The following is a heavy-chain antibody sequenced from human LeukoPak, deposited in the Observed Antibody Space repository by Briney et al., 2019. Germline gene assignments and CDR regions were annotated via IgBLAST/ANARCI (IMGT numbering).Heavy chain of an antibody. CDR3: ARYSSSWYLVDY. J-gene: IGHJ4*02. CDR1: GGSISSSSYY. Sequence: SETLSLTCTVSGGSISSSSYYWGWIRQPPGKGLEWIGSIYYSGSTYYSPSLKSRVTISVDTSKNQFSLNLSSVTAADTAVYYCARYSSSWYLVDYWGQGTLVTVSS. D-gene: IGHD6-13*01. V-gene: IGHV4-39*01. CDR2: IYYSGST.